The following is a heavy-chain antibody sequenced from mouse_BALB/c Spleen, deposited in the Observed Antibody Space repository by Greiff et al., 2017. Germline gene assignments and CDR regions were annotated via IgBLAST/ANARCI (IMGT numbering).Heavy chain of an antibody. V-gene: IGHV2-5-1*01. CDR3: AKKRGDHLDAMDY. CDR2: IWRGGST. J-gene: IGHJ4*01. CDR1: GFSLTSYG. Sequence: QVQLQQSGPSLVQPSQSLSITCTVSGFSLTSYGVHWVRQSPGKGLEWLGVIWRGGSTDYNAAFMSRLSITKDNSKSQVFFKMNSLQADDTAIYYCAKKRGDHLDAMDYWGQGTSVTVSS. D-gene: IGHD3-3*01.